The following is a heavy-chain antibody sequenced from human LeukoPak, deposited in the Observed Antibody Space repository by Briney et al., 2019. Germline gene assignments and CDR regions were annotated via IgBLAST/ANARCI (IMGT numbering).Heavy chain of an antibody. V-gene: IGHV3-30*18. D-gene: IGHD2-21*02. Sequence: GGSLRLSCAASGFTFSRHWMTYVRQAPGKGLEWVAVISYDGSNKYYADSVKGRFTISRDNSKNTLYLQMNSLRAEDTAVYYCAKDLRAYCGGDCRSAQPTDYWGQGTLVTVSS. CDR1: GFTFSRHW. J-gene: IGHJ4*02. CDR2: ISYDGSNK. CDR3: AKDLRAYCGGDCRSAQPTDY.